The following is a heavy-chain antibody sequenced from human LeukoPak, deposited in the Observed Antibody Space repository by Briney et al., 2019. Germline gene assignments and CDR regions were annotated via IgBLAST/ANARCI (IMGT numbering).Heavy chain of an antibody. CDR1: GGSISSGSYY. D-gene: IGHD6-19*01. V-gene: IGHV4-61*02. CDR3: ARAQQWLVPFDY. Sequence: SETLSLTCTVSGGSISSGSYYWSWIRQPAGTGLEWIGRIYTSGSTNYNPSLKSRVTISVDTSKNQFSLKLSSVTAADTAVYYCARAQQWLVPFDYWGQGTLVTVSS. J-gene: IGHJ4*02. CDR2: IYTSGST.